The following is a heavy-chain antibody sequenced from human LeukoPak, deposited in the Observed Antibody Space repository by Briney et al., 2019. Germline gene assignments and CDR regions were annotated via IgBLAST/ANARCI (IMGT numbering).Heavy chain of an antibody. J-gene: IGHJ4*02. CDR2: IRYDGTNK. CDR3: ARSSVIRYRSTWFDY. Sequence: GGSLRLSCAASGFTLSNFGIHWVRRAPGKGLDWVAFIRYDGTNKYYADSVNGRFTISKDNSKNALYLQMNSLRTEDTAVYYCARSSVIRYRSTWFDYWGQGTLVTVSS. V-gene: IGHV3-30*02. CDR1: GFTLSNFG. D-gene: IGHD6-13*01.